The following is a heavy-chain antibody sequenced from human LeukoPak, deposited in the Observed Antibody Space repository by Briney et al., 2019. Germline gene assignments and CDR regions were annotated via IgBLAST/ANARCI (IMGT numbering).Heavy chain of an antibody. CDR2: INHSGST. V-gene: IGHV4-34*01. J-gene: IGHJ2*01. D-gene: IGHD6-13*01. CDR3: ARGGIAAAAHRPTGYFDL. CDR1: GGSFSGYY. Sequence: PSETLSLTCAVYGGSFSGYYWSWIRQPPGKGLEWIGEINHSGSTNYNPSLKSRVTISVDTSKNQFSLKLSSVTAADTAVYYCARGGIAAAAHRPTGYFDLWGRGTLVTVSS.